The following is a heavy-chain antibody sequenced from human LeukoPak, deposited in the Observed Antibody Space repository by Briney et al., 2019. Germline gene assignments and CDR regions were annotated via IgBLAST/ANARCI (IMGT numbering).Heavy chain of an antibody. CDR1: GGSINSGSYY. Sequence: SQTLSLTCTVSGGSINSGSYYWNWIRQHPGKGLEWIGSIYYSGSPYYNPSLKSRLTISVDTSKNHFSLKLSSVTAADTAIYYCARSITMVRGFDYWGQGTLVTVFS. D-gene: IGHD3-10*01. CDR2: IYYSGSP. J-gene: IGHJ4*02. V-gene: IGHV4-31*03. CDR3: ARSITMVRGFDY.